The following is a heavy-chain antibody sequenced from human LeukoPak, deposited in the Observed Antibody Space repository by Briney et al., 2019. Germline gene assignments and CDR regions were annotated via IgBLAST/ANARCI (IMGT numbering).Heavy chain of an antibody. D-gene: IGHD2-21*01. CDR1: GYSFTSYW. V-gene: IGHV5-51*01. CDR2: IYPGDSDT. J-gene: IGHJ4*02. CDR3: ARRGKTLVGGGGYFDY. Sequence: GESLKISCKGSGYSFTSYWIGWVRQMPGKGLEWMGIIYPGDSDTRYSPSFQGQVTISADKSISTAYLQWSSLRAADPAMDYPARRGKTLVGGGGYFDYWGQGTLVTVSS.